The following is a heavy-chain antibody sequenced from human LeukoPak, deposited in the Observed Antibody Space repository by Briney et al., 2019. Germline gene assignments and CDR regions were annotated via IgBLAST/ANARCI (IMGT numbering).Heavy chain of an antibody. Sequence: SETLSLTCTVSGDSINSLDLWSWVRQPPGKGLEWIGYIYYSGSTNYNPSLKSRVTISVDTSKNQFSLKLSSVTAADTAVYYCATVGTNYYYYGMDVWGQGTTVTVSS. V-gene: IGHV4-59*11. J-gene: IGHJ6*02. CDR2: IYYSGST. CDR3: ATVGTNYYYYGMDV. D-gene: IGHD3/OR15-3a*01. CDR1: GDSINSLDL.